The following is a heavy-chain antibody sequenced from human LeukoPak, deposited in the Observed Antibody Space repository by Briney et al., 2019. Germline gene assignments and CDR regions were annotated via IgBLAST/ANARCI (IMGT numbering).Heavy chain of an antibody. D-gene: IGHD6-19*01. CDR3: ARDIAVAWLRGYFDY. J-gene: IGHJ4*02. V-gene: IGHV4-39*02. Sequence: SETLSLTCTVSGGSISSSSYYWGWIRQPPGKGLEWIGNIYYSGTTYYNPSLEGRVTISVDTSKSQFSLKLTSVTAADTAVYYCARDIAVAWLRGYFDYWGQGTLVTVSS. CDR1: GGSISSSSYY. CDR2: IYYSGTT.